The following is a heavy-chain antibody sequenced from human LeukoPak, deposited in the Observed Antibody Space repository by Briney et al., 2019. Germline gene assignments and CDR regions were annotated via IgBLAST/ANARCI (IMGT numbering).Heavy chain of an antibody. CDR1: GFTFSIQW. CDR2: IKQDGSEK. D-gene: IGHD3-3*01. Sequence: GGSLRLSCAASGFTFSIQWMSWVRQAPGKGLEWVANIKQDGSEKYYVDSVKGRFTISRDNAKNSLYLQMNSLRAEDTAVYYCARDTRSNYEFWSGYSTWGQGTLVTVSS. V-gene: IGHV3-7*01. J-gene: IGHJ5*02. CDR3: ARDTRSNYEFWSGYST.